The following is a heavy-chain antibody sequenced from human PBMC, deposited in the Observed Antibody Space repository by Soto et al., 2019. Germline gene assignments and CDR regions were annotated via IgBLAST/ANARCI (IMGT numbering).Heavy chain of an antibody. D-gene: IGHD2-15*01. CDR1: GFTFSSYW. CDR3: VRTSLVVAAATREDY. V-gene: IGHV3-74*01. J-gene: IGHJ4*02. CDR2: INSDGSST. Sequence: EVQLVESGGGLVQPGESLRLCCAASGFTFSSYWMHWVRQAPGKGLVWVSRINSDGSSTSYAGSVRGRLTISRDNAKNTLYRQMNSLRAEDTAVYYCVRTSLVVAAATREDYWGKGTLVTVSS.